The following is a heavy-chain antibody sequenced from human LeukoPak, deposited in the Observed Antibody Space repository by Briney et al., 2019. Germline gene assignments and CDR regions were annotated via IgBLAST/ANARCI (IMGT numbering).Heavy chain of an antibody. CDR2: IKSKADGGTT. Sequence: PGGSLRLSCAASGFTFTNAWMSWVRQAPGKGLEWVGRIKSKADGGTTDYAAPVKGRFTISRDDSQNTLYLQMNSLKTEDRAVYYCAARYNWNDLAYWGQGTLVTVSS. V-gene: IGHV3-15*01. J-gene: IGHJ4*02. CDR1: GFTFTNAW. CDR3: AARYNWNDLAY. D-gene: IGHD1-1*01.